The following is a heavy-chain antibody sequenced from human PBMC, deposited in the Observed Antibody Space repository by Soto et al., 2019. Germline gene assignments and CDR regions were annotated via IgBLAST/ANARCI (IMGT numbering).Heavy chain of an antibody. J-gene: IGHJ4*02. V-gene: IGHV1-69*13. D-gene: IGHD3-22*01. Sequence: ASVKVSCKASGGTFSSYAISWVRQAPGQGLEWMGGIIPIFGTANYAQKFQGRVTITADESTSTAYMELSSLRSEDTAVYYCARALPYYDSSGYYYWGQGTLVTVSS. CDR3: ARALPYYDSSGYYY. CDR1: GGTFSSYA. CDR2: IIPIFGTA.